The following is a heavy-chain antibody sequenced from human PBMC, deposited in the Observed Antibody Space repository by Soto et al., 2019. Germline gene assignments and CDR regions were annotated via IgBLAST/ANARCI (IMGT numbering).Heavy chain of an antibody. Sequence: AASVKVSCKASGYTFTIYAMHWVRQAPGQRLEWMGWINAGNGNTKYSQKFQGRVTITRDTSASTAYMELSSLRSEDTAVYYCARSQDFLNAFDIWGQGTMVTVSS. CDR1: GYTFTIYA. CDR3: ARSQDFLNAFDI. D-gene: IGHD3-3*01. CDR2: INAGNGNT. J-gene: IGHJ3*02. V-gene: IGHV1-3*01.